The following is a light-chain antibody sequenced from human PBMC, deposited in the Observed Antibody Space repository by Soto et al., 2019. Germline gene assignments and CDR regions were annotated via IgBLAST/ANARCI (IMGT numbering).Light chain of an antibody. CDR2: EVS. V-gene: IGLV2-14*03. J-gene: IGLJ1*01. CDR3: SSYTSSSTRV. CDR1: SRYVGAYDY. Sequence: QSGFTPPACVSGSPGQSITLSCTGTSRYVGAYDYVSWYQQQPDKAPKLMIYEVSNRPSGVSNRFSGSKSVNTATLTISGLQAEDEADYYCSSYTSSSTRVFGTGTKVPVL.